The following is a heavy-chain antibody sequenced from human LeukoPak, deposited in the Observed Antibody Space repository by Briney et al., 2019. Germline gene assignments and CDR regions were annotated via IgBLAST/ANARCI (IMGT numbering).Heavy chain of an antibody. J-gene: IGHJ6*03. CDR1: GFTFSSYA. Sequence: GGSLRLSCAASGFTFSSYAMHWVRQAPGKGLEWVAVISYDGSNKYYADSVKGRFTISRDNSKNTLYLQMNSLRAEDTAVYYCARGKRITIRYYYYMDVWGKRTTVTVS. CDR3: ARGKRITIRYYYYMDV. CDR2: ISYDGSNK. V-gene: IGHV3-30*04. D-gene: IGHD3-3*01.